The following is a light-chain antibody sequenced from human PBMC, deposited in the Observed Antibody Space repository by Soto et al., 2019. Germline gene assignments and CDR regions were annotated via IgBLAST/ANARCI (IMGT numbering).Light chain of an antibody. CDR2: AAS. CDR3: QQSYSTPLT. Sequence: DIQMTQSPSSLSASVGDRVTITCRASQSISSYLNWYQQKPGKAPKLLIYAASSLQSWVPSRFSGSGSGTDFTLTISSLQPEDFATYYCQQSYSTPLTFGQRTTVQIK. V-gene: IGKV1-39*01. CDR1: QSISSY. J-gene: IGKJ1*01.